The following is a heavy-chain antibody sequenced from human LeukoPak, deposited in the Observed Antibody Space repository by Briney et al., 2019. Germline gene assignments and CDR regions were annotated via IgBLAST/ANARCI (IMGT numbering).Heavy chain of an antibody. D-gene: IGHD3-22*01. Sequence: PGRSLRLSCAASGFTFSSYAMNWVRQAPGRGLEWVSSISSSSTYIYYADTVKGRFTISRDNAKNSLYLQMNSLRAEDTAVYYCASPDTNYFDSSGSALANSDAFDIWGQGTMVTVSS. CDR3: ASPDTNYFDSSGSALANSDAFDI. CDR2: ISSSSTYI. V-gene: IGHV3-21*01. J-gene: IGHJ3*02. CDR1: GFTFSSYA.